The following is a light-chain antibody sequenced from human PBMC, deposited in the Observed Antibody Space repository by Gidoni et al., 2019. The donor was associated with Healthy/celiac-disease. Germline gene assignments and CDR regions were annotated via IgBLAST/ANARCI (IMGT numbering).Light chain of an antibody. Sequence: IVLPPSPGTLSLSPGERATLSCRASQSVSSSYLAWYQQKPGQAPRLLIDGASSRATGIPDRFSGSGSGTDFTLTISRLEPEDFAVYYCQQYGSSQITFGQGTRLEIK. CDR1: QSVSSSY. V-gene: IGKV3-20*01. CDR2: GAS. J-gene: IGKJ5*01. CDR3: QQYGSSQIT.